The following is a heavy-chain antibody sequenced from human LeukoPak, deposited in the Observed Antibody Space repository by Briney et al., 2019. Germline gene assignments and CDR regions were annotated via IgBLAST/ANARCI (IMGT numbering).Heavy chain of an antibody. V-gene: IGHV3-48*04. CDR3: ARLESGYHIDY. CDR2: ISSSGSTI. D-gene: IGHD3-3*01. CDR1: GFTFSSYS. J-gene: IGHJ4*02. Sequence: GGSLRLSCAASGFTFSSYSMNWVRQAPGKGLEWVSYISSSGSTIYYADSVKGRFTISRDNAKNSLYLQMNSVRAEDTAVYYCARLESGYHIDYWGQGTLVTVSS.